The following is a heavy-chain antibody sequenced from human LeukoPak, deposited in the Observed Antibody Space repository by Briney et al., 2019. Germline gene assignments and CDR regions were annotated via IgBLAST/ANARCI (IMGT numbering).Heavy chain of an antibody. Sequence: SETLSFTCTVSGYSISSGYYWGWIRQPPGKGLEWIGSIYHSGSTYYNPSLKSRVTISVDTSKNQFSLKLSSVTAADTAVYYCARDYAGTPDWFDPWGQGTLVTVSS. J-gene: IGHJ5*02. D-gene: IGHD1-7*01. CDR2: IYHSGST. CDR3: ARDYAGTPDWFDP. CDR1: GYSISSGYY. V-gene: IGHV4-38-2*02.